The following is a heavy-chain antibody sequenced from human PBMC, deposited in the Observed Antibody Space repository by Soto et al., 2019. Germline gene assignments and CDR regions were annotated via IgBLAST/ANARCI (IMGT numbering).Heavy chain of an antibody. CDR3: ARESLGAFDI. CDR1: GYTFTSYG. Sequence: ASVKVSCKASGYTFTSYGISWVRQAPGQGLEWMGWISAYNGDTNYAHKLQGRVTMNTDTSTSPAYMELRSLRSDDTAVYYCARESLGAFDIWGQGTMVTVSS. V-gene: IGHV1-18*04. J-gene: IGHJ3*02. CDR2: ISAYNGDT.